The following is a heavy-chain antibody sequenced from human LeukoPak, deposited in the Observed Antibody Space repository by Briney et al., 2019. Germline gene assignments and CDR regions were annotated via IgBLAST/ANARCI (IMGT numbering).Heavy chain of an antibody. V-gene: IGHV1-8*02. CDR1: GYTFTGYY. Sequence: GASVKVSCKASGYTFTGYYMHWVRQAPGQGLEWMGWMNPNSGNTGYAQKFQGRVTMTRNTSISTAYMELSSLRSEDTAVYYCARAQRYSSGFSLLVTKPGHYYYYMDVWGKGTTVTISS. CDR2: MNPNSGNT. D-gene: IGHD6-19*01. CDR3: ARAQRYSSGFSLLVTKPGHYYYYMDV. J-gene: IGHJ6*03.